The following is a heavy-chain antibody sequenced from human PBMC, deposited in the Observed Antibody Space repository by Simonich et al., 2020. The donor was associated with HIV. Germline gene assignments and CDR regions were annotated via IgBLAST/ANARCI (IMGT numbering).Heavy chain of an antibody. J-gene: IGHJ3*02. CDR3: ARGSNPKERDHDSFDI. CDR1: GGSFSAHY. CDR2: IKHSGST. D-gene: IGHD1-1*01. V-gene: IGHV4-34*01. Sequence: QVQLQQWGAGLLKPSETLSLTCAVYGGSFSAHYWSWSSQPPGKGLEWIGEIKHSGSTTYNASLKSRVTISVDSSKNQFSLKLSSVTAADAAVYYCARGSNPKERDHDSFDIWGQGTMVTVSS.